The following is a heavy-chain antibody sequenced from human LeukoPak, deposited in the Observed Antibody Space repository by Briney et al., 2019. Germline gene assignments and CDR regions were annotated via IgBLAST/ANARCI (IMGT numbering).Heavy chain of an antibody. CDR3: ARSGSGRYYYMDV. CDR2: IIPIFGTA. D-gene: IGHD3-10*01. Sequence: SVKVSCKASGGTFSSYAISWVRQAPGQGLEWMGGIIPIFGTANYAQKLQGRVTMTTDTSTSTAYMELRSLRSDDTAVYYCARSGSGRYYYMDVWGKGTTVTVSS. J-gene: IGHJ6*03. V-gene: IGHV1-69*05. CDR1: GGTFSSYA.